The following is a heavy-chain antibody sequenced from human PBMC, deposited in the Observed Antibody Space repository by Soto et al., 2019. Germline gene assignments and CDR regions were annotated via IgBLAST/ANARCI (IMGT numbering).Heavy chain of an antibody. Sequence: QVQLVESGGGVVQPGRSLRLSCAASGFTFSSYGMHWVRQAPGKGLEWVAVISYDGSNKYYADSVKGRFTISRDNSKNTLYLQMKSLGAEDTSVYYGAKDPGGSCIQWGQGALVTVSS. D-gene: IGHD2-15*01. V-gene: IGHV3-30*18. CDR3: AKDPGGSCIQ. J-gene: IGHJ4*02. CDR2: ISYDGSNK. CDR1: GFTFSSYG.